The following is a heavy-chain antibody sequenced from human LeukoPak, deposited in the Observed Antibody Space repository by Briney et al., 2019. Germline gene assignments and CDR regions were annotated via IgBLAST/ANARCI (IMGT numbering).Heavy chain of an antibody. J-gene: IGHJ4*02. CDR2: ISGSGGST. D-gene: IGHD3-22*01. CDR3: AGRYDSSGYPLH. Sequence: SGGSLRLSCAASGFTFSSYGMSWVRQAPGKGLEWVSAISGSGGSTYYADSVKGRFTISRDNSKNTLYLQMNSLRAEDTAVYYCAGRYDSSGYPLHWGQGTLVTVSS. V-gene: IGHV3-23*01. CDR1: GFTFSSYG.